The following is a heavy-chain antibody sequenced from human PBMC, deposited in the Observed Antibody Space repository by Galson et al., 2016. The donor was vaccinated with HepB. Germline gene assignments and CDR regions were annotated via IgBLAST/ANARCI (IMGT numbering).Heavy chain of an antibody. Sequence: SLRLPCAGSGFIFKGYGMHWVRQAPGKGLEWVAADSMDGRRKFYADSVRGRFTISRDNSNNMLFLQMDSLRPDDTAGYYCAKRHEYCPPVGCSVDYWGQGTLVSASS. CDR2: DSMDGRRK. J-gene: IGHJ4*02. D-gene: IGHD2/OR15-2a*01. CDR3: AKRHEYCPPVGCSVDY. V-gene: IGHV3-30*18. CDR1: GFIFKGYG.